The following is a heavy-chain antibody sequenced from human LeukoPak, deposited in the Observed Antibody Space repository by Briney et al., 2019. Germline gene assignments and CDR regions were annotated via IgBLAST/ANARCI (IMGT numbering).Heavy chain of an antibody. CDR1: GGSISSYY. J-gene: IGHJ3*02. CDR3: ARVGVGLAAAGTGRAFDI. Sequence: SETLSLTCTVSGGSISSYYWSWIRQPPGKGLEWIGYIYYSGSTNYNPSLKSRVTISVDTSKNQFSLKLSSVTAADTAVYYCARVGVGLAAAGTGRAFDIWGQGTMVTVSS. V-gene: IGHV4-59*01. CDR2: IYYSGST. D-gene: IGHD6-13*01.